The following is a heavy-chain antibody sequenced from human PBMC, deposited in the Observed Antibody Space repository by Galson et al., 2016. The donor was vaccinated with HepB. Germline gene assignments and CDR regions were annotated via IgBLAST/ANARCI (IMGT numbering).Heavy chain of an antibody. J-gene: IGHJ3*02. CDR3: VRHQSSTTYDSAFDI. CDR1: GFTFRNYW. D-gene: IGHD3-22*01. Sequence: SLRLSCAASGFTFRNYWMNWVRQAPGKGLVWVSRINSDGSRTSYADSVKGRFTSSRDTDKNLLYVEMNSRRAEHTAVYYCVRHQSSTTYDSAFDIWGQGTMVTVSS. V-gene: IGHV3-74*01. CDR2: INSDGSRT.